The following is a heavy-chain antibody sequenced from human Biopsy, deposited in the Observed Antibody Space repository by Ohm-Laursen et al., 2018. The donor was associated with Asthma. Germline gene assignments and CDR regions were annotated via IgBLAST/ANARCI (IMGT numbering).Heavy chain of an antibody. J-gene: IGHJ6*02. CDR2: ISSSGGTK. CDR3: ARVLESSSWGPFYFFTLDV. CDR1: GFSFGDYF. V-gene: IGHV3-11*01. D-gene: IGHD6-13*01. Sequence: SLRLSCAASGFSFGDYFMTWVRQAPGKGLEWVASISSSGGTKYPSESVLGRCTISRDNTQKSMSLELRSLRVEDTAIYYCARVLESSSWGPFYFFTLDVWGQGTPVAVSS.